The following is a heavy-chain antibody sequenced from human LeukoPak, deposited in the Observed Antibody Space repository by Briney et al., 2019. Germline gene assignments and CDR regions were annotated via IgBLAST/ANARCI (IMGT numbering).Heavy chain of an antibody. D-gene: IGHD2-8*02. CDR3: AREMSGGHDYYYYMYI. CDR2: ISSSGSTI. J-gene: IGHJ6*03. Sequence: PGGSLRLSCAASGFTFSSYEMNWVRQAPGKGLEWVSYISSSGSTIYYADSVKGRFTISRDNAKNSLYLQMNSLRAEDTALYYCAREMSGGHDYYYYMYIWGKVTTVPVSS. V-gene: IGHV3-48*03. CDR1: GFTFSSYE.